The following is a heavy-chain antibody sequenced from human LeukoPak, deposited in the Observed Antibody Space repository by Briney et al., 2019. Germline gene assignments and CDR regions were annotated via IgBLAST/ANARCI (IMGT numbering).Heavy chain of an antibody. Sequence: PSETLSLTCTVSGGSICSYYWSWIQQPPGKGLEWIGYIYYSGSTNYNPYLKSRVTISVDTSKNQFSLKLSSVTAADTAVYYCARDRGSTSWPNYWYFDLWGRGTLVTVSS. J-gene: IGHJ2*01. CDR3: ARDRGSTSWPNYWYFDL. CDR1: GGSICSYY. D-gene: IGHD2-2*01. CDR2: IYYSGST. V-gene: IGHV4-59*01.